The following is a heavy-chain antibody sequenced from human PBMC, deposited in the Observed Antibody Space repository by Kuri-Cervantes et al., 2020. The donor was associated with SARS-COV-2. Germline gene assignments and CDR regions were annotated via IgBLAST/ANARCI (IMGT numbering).Heavy chain of an antibody. CDR3: ARSSSGYYYVDNWFDP. V-gene: IGHV4-61*01. Sequence: ESLKISCTVSGGSVSSGSYYWSWIRQPPGKGLEWIGYIYYSGSTYYNPSLKSRVTISVDKSKNQFSLKLSSVTAADTAVYYCARSSSGYYYVDNWFDPWGQGTLVTVSS. CDR1: GGSVSSGSYY. D-gene: IGHD3-22*01. J-gene: IGHJ5*02. CDR2: IYYSGST.